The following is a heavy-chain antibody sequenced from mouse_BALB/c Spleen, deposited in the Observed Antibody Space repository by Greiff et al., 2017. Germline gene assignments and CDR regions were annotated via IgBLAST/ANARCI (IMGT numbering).Heavy chain of an antibody. Sequence: EVKLEESGGGLVQPGGSMKLSCVASGFTFSSYWMSWVRQSPEKGLEWVAEIRLKSDNYATHYAESVKGKFTISRDDSKSRLYLQMNSLRAEDTGIYYCTGGYYFDYWGQGTTLTVSS. CDR2: IRLKSDNYAT. CDR1: GFTFSSYW. J-gene: IGHJ2*01. V-gene: IGHV6-6*02. CDR3: TGGYYFDY. D-gene: IGHD1-1*02.